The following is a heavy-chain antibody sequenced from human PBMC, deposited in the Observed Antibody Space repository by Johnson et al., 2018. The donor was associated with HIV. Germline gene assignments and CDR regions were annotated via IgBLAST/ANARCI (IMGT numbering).Heavy chain of an antibody. Sequence: QVQLVESGGGLVQPGGSLRLSCAASGFTVSGNYMNWVRQAPGKGLEWVAFIRYDGSYKYYVDSVKGRFTISRDNSKNTLYLQMNSLKIEDTAVYYCATVVVMEDVFGIWGQGTMVTVSS. CDR2: IRYDGSYK. V-gene: IGHV3-30*02. J-gene: IGHJ3*02. CDR3: ATVVVMEDVFGI. D-gene: IGHD3-22*01. CDR1: GFTVSGNY.